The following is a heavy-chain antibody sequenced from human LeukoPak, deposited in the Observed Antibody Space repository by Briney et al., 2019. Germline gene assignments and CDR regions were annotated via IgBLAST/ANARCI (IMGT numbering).Heavy chain of an antibody. Sequence: VRCLSLSCAVSGVTSADFAVHWVRQSARKGLGWGSGISRNSGNIGHADSVKGRFTISRDNAKNSLYLRMNSLRAEDTALYYCAKGRSHSNYLGVDYWGQGTLVTVSS. V-gene: IGHV3-9*02. J-gene: IGHJ4*02. CDR3: AKGRSHSNYLGVDY. CDR1: GVTSADFA. D-gene: IGHD4-11*01. CDR2: ISRNSGNI.